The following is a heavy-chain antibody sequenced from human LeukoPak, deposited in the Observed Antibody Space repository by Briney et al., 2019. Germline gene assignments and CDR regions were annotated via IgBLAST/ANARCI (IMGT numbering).Heavy chain of an antibody. CDR1: GFTFSSYG. CDR3: AKGDDDYPFDY. J-gene: IGHJ4*02. CDR2: VSYDGSNK. Sequence: GRSLRLSCAASGFTFSSYGMHWVRQAPGKGLEWVAVVSYDGSNKYYADSVKGRFTISRDNSKNTLYLQMNSLRAEDTAVYYCAKGDDDYPFDYWGQGTLVTVSS. V-gene: IGHV3-30*18. D-gene: IGHD4-11*01.